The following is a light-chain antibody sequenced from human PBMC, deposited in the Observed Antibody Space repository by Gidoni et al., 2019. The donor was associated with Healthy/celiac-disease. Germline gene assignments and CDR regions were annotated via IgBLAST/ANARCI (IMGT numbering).Light chain of an antibody. CDR3: QQSYSTPYT. Sequence: DIQMTQSPSSLSASVGDRVTITSRASQSISSYLNWYQQKPGKAPKLLLYAASSLQSGVPSRFSGSGSGTDFTLTISSLQPEDFATYYCQQSYSTPYTFGQGTKLEIK. J-gene: IGKJ2*01. CDR2: AAS. CDR1: QSISSY. V-gene: IGKV1-39*01.